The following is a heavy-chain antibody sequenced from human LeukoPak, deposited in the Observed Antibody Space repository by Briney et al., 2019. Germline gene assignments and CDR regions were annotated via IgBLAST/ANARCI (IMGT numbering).Heavy chain of an antibody. Sequence: VASVKVSCKASGYTLTDYYMHWVRQAPGQGLEWMGRINPNSGGTNYAQKFQGRVTMTRDTSISTVYMELSRLRSDDTAVYYCASVGYYESSGYYEYWGQGTLVTVSS. V-gene: IGHV1-2*06. D-gene: IGHD3-22*01. CDR2: INPNSGGT. CDR3: ASVGYYESSGYYEY. J-gene: IGHJ4*02. CDR1: GYTLTDYY.